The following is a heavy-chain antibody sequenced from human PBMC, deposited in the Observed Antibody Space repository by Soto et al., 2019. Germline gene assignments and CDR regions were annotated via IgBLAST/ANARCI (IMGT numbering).Heavy chain of an antibody. V-gene: IGHV3-9*01. CDR1: GFTFDDYA. Sequence: EVQLVESGGGLVQPGRSLRLSCAASGFTFDDYAMHWVRQAPGKGLEWVSGISWNSGSIGYADSVKGRFTISRDNAKNSLYLQMNSLRAEDTALYYCAKDMGYDILTGSSMDVWGQGTTVTVSS. J-gene: IGHJ6*02. CDR3: AKDMGYDILTGSSMDV. D-gene: IGHD3-9*01. CDR2: ISWNSGSI.